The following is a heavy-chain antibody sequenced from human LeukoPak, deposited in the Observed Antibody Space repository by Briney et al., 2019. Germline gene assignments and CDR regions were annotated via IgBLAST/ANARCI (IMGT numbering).Heavy chain of an antibody. CDR3: ARDSYYDFWSGYYTFGE. D-gene: IGHD3-3*01. CDR2: IYSGGST. J-gene: IGHJ4*02. CDR1: GFTVSSNY. V-gene: IGHV3-53*01. Sequence: GGSLRLSCAASGFTVSSNYMSWVRQAPGKGLEWVSVIYSGGSTYYADSVKGRFTISRDNAKNSLYLQMNSLRAEDTAVYYCARDSYYDFWSGYYTFGEWGQGTLVTVSS.